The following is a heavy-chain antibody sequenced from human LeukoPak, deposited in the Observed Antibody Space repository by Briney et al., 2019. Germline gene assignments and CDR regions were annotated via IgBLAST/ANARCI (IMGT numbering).Heavy chain of an antibody. CDR2: ISWNSGSI. J-gene: IGHJ5*02. D-gene: IGHD1-26*01. CDR1: GFTFDDYA. Sequence: PGGSLRLSCAASGFTFDDYAMHWVRQAPGKGLEWVSGISWNSGSIGYADSVKGRFTISRDNAKNSLYLQMNSLRAEDTALYYCAKGVGATPNWFDPWGQGTLVTVSS. V-gene: IGHV3-9*01. CDR3: AKGVGATPNWFDP.